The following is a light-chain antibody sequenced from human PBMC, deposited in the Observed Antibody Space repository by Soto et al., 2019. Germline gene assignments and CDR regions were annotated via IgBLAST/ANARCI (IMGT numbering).Light chain of an antibody. CDR2: DNV. CDR3: GSWENILRAYV. V-gene: IGLV1-51*01. CDR1: GSNLGRNY. J-gene: IGLJ1*01. Sequence: QSVLPQPPSVSATPGQKVTISCSGSGSNLGRNYVSWYQQLPGTAPKLLIYDNVYRFSGIPDRFSASKSGTSATLGITGLQTGDEGDYYCGSWENILRAYVFGTGTKVTVL.